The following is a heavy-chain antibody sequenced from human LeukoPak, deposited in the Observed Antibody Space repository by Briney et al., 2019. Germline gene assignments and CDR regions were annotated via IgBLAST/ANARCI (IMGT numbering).Heavy chain of an antibody. CDR2: IFYDGSQK. Sequence: GGSLRLSCAASGFTFSTYGMHWVRQAPGKGLEWVTFIFYDGSQKFYADSVKGRFTISRDNSQNTLYLHMNSLKAEDTVVYYCAKVRDYAWFDPWGQGTLVTVSS. J-gene: IGHJ5*02. CDR3: AKVRDYAWFDP. D-gene: IGHD3-16*01. CDR1: GFTFSTYG. V-gene: IGHV3-30*02.